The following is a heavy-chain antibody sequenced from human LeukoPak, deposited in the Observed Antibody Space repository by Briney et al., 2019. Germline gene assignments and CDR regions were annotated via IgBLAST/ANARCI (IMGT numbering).Heavy chain of an antibody. J-gene: IGHJ4*02. CDR1: GYTFTSYD. V-gene: IGHV1-8*01. Sequence: ASVKVSCKASGYTFTSYDINWVRQATGQGLEWMGWMNPNSGNTGYAQKFQGRVTMTRNTSISTAYMEPSSLRSEDTAVYYCARGHWIYYDSSGYYPDHWGQGTLVTVSS. CDR3: ARGHWIYYDSSGYYPDH. CDR2: MNPNSGNT. D-gene: IGHD3-22*01.